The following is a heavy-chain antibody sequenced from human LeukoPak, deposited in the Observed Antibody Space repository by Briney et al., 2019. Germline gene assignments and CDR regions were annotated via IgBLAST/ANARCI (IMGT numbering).Heavy chain of an antibody. CDR3: ARPYYYDSRIDP. Sequence: SETLSLTCTVSGGSISSGDYYWSWIRQPPGKGLEWIAYMYYSGSTYYNPSLRRRVTMSADTSKNQLSLKLSSVTAADTAVYYCARPYYYDSRIDPWGQGILVTVSS. J-gene: IGHJ5*02. V-gene: IGHV4-30-4*01. D-gene: IGHD3-22*01. CDR1: GGSISSGDYY. CDR2: MYYSGST.